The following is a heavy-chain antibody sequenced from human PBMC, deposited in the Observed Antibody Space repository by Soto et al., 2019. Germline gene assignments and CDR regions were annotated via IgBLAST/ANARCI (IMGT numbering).Heavy chain of an antibody. CDR1: GASIITDNYF. D-gene: IGHD4-17*01. V-gene: IGHV4-39*01. CDR2: ISYSGRT. Sequence: SETLSLTCSVSGASIITDNYFWVWIRQSPRRGLELIGSISYSGRTYDNPSLQSRATISVDTSKNQFSLKLTSVTTADTAVYYCARRRASDYGGNNHPYYFDRWGQGTLVTVPS. J-gene: IGHJ4*02. CDR3: ARRRASDYGGNNHPYYFDR.